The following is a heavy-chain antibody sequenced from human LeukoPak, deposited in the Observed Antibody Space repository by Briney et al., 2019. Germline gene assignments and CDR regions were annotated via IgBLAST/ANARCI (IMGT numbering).Heavy chain of an antibody. CDR1: GGSFSGYY. J-gene: IGHJ4*02. CDR3: ASLPSRYYDFWSNYHSDY. CDR2: INHSGIT. Sequence: SETLSLTCAVYGGSFSGYYWSWIRQPPGKGLEWIGEINHSGITNYNPSLKSRVTISVDTSKNQFSLKLISVTAADTAVYYCASLPSRYYDFWSNYHSDYWGQGTLVTVSS. D-gene: IGHD3-3*01. V-gene: IGHV4-34*01.